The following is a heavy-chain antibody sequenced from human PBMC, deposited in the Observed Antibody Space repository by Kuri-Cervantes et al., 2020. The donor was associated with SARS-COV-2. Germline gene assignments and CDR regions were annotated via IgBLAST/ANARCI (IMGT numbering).Heavy chain of an antibody. J-gene: IGHJ5*02. CDR2: ISSNWGST. D-gene: IGHD6-13*01. CDR1: GFTFSSYA. V-gene: IGHV3-64D*08. Sequence: ESLKISCSAPGFTFSSYAMHWVRQAPGKGLEYVSAISSNWGSTYYADSVKGRFTISRDNSKNTLYLQMSSLRAEDTAVYYCVKGSSSWYYFWFDPWGQGTLVTVSS. CDR3: VKGSSSWYYFWFDP.